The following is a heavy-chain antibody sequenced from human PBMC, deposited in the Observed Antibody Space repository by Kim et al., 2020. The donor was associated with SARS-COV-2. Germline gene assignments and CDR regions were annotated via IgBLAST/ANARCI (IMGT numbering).Heavy chain of an antibody. Sequence: SETLSLTCAVYGGSFSGHYWSWIRQPPGKGLEWIGEIHQSGSTNYNPSLKSRVTISIDTSKNQFSLKLSSVTAADTGFYYCARGRAGVVPAPILGIGPHYDYFIMAVWGDGTTVTVSS. CDR2: IHQSGST. CDR3: ARGRAGVVPAPILGIGPHYDYFIMAV. V-gene: IGHV4-34*01. J-gene: IGHJ6*04. CDR1: GGSFSGHY. D-gene: IGHD2-2*02.